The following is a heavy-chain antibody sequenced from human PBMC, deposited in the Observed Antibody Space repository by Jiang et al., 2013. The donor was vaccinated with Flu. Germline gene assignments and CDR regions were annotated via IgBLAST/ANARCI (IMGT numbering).Heavy chain of an antibody. J-gene: IGHJ4*02. CDR2: IDWDDDK. Sequence: KPTQTLTLTCTFSGFSLNTHGMCVSWIRQPPGKALEWLALIDWDDDKYYTTSLKTRLAISKDTSTNNVVLTMTNMDLVDTATYYCARSIRGDPWPSFEHWGQGSLVTVSS. CDR3: ARSIRGDPWPSFEH. V-gene: IGHV2-70*01. CDR1: GFSLNTHGMC. D-gene: IGHD3-10*01.